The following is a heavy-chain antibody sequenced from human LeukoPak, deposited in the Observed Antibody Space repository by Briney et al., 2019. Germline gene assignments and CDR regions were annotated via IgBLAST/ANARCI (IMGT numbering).Heavy chain of an antibody. CDR2: INHSGST. CDR3: ARIGTDYYDSSGYEFDY. CDR1: GGSFSGYY. Sequence: SETLSLTCAVYGGSFSGYYWSWIRQPPGKGLEWIGEINHSGSTNYNPSLKSRVTISVDTSKNQFSLKLSSVTAADTAVYYCARIGTDYYDSSGYEFDYWGQGTLVTVSS. V-gene: IGHV4-34*01. D-gene: IGHD3-22*01. J-gene: IGHJ4*02.